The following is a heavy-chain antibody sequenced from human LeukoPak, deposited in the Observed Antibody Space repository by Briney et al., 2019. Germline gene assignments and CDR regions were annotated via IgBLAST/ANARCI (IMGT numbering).Heavy chain of an antibody. V-gene: IGHV3-21*04. CDR1: GFSLKTYN. CDR3: TRDQFFDYDNDDAFDV. J-gene: IGHJ3*01. Sequence: GGSLRLSCAASGFSLKTYNMNWVRQAPGKGLEWVSSMTSSRYIYYADSVKGRFTISRDDANNLVFLQMHSLRGEDTAIYYCTRDQFFDYDNDDAFDVWGQGTKVIVSS. CDR2: MTSSRYI. D-gene: IGHD3-22*01.